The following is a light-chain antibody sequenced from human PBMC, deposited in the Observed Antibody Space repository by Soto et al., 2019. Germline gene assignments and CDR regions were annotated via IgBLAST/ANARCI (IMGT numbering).Light chain of an antibody. Sequence: QSVLTQPASVSGYPGQSITISCSGTSSDIGAYYYVSWYQQHPGRASKFIIYEVSHRFSGLSYRFSVSNSGNTASLTISALQAEEEGDYYCASFAPGRIYVFGSGTKVTVL. V-gene: IGLV2-14*03. J-gene: IGLJ1*01. CDR3: ASFAPGRIYV. CDR2: EVS. CDR1: SSDIGAYYY.